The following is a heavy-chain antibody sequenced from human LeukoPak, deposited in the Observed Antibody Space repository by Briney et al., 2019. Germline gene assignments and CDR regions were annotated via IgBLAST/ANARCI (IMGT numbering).Heavy chain of an antibody. CDR2: IYSGGST. V-gene: IGHV3-53*01. D-gene: IGHD3-10*01. J-gene: IGHJ4*02. CDR3: ARLSMVRGVSIDY. CDR1: GFTVSSNY. Sequence: GGSLRLSCAASGFTVSSNYMSWVRQAPGKGLEWVSVIYSGGSTYYADSVKGRFTISRDNSKNTLYLQMNSLRAEDTAVYYCARLSMVRGVSIDYWDQGTLVTVSS.